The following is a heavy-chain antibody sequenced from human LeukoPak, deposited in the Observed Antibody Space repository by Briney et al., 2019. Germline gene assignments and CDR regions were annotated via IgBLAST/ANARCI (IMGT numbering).Heavy chain of an antibody. CDR3: ARRGEDNWFDS. CDR1: GESISGFY. CDR2: IYYSGST. Sequence: SETLSLTCTVSGESISGFYWTWIRQPPGKGLEWIGYIYYSGSTNYNPSLKSRVTISVDTSKNQFSLKLSSVTAADTAVYYCARRGEDNWFDSWGQGTLVTVSS. V-gene: IGHV4-59*12. J-gene: IGHJ5*01.